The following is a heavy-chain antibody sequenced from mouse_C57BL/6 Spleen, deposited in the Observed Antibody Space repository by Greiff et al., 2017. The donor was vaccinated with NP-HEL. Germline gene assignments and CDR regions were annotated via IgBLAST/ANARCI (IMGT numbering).Heavy chain of an antibody. Sequence: VQLQQPGAELVKPGASVKLSCKASGYTFTSYWMQWVKQRPGQGLEWIGEIDPSDSYTNYNQKFKGKATLTVDTSSSTAYMQRSSLTSEDSAVYYCASGATVPYYAMDYWGQGTSVTVSS. V-gene: IGHV1-50*01. CDR2: IDPSDSYT. J-gene: IGHJ4*01. D-gene: IGHD1-1*01. CDR1: GYTFTSYW. CDR3: ASGATVPYYAMDY.